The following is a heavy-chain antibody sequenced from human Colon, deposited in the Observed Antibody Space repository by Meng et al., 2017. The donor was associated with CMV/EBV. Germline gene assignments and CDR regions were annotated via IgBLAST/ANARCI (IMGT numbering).Heavy chain of an antibody. V-gene: IGHV3-74*01. CDR1: GFTFSRFW. Sequence: EVRLVESGWGLVRPWGSLRLSCAASGFTFSRFWMHWVRQAPGKGLVWVSRTNEDGTITNYADSVKGRFTISRDNAENTLYLQMNNLRAEDTAVYYCARDLSGASDFWGQGTLVTVPS. CDR3: ARDLSGASDF. D-gene: IGHD7-27*01. J-gene: IGHJ4*02. CDR2: TNEDGTIT.